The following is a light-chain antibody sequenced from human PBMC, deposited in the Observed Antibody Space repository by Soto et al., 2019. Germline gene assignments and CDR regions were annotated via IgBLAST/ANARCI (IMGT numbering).Light chain of an antibody. CDR3: QQYKNWPRT. J-gene: IGKJ1*01. Sequence: EIVMTQSPATLSVSPGERATLSCGASQSVSSNLAWYQQKPGQAPRLLIYGASTRATGIPARFSGSGSGTDFPLTISSLQSEDFAVYYCQQYKNWPRTFGQGTKVEIK. CDR1: QSVSSN. V-gene: IGKV3-15*01. CDR2: GAS.